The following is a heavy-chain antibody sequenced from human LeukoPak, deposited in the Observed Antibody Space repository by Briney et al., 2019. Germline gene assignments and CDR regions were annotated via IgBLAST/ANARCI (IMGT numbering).Heavy chain of an antibody. CDR1: GFTFSSYA. CDR3: AKCGITMVWGVSYYYYYYMDV. Sequence: GGSLRLSCAASGFTFSSYAMSWVRQAPGKGLEWVSAISGSGGSTYYADSVKGRFTISRDNSKNTLYLQMYSLRAEETAVYYCAKCGITMVWGVSYYYYYYMDVWGKGTTVTVSS. V-gene: IGHV3-23*01. D-gene: IGHD3-10*01. CDR2: ISGSGGST. J-gene: IGHJ6*03.